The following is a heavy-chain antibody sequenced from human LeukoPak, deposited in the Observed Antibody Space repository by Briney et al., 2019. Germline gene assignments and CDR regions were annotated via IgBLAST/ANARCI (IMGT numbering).Heavy chain of an antibody. CDR1: GFAFSSNY. CDR2: IYTGGGT. V-gene: IGHV3-66*01. J-gene: IGHJ3*02. D-gene: IGHD6-6*01. Sequence: GGSLRLSCAASGFAFSSNYMTWVRQAPGKGLEWVSVIYTGGGTYYADSVKGRFIISRDNSRNTVFLQMESLRDDDTAVYYCARDRSIAARLSAFDIWGQGTMVTVSS. CDR3: ARDRSIAARLSAFDI.